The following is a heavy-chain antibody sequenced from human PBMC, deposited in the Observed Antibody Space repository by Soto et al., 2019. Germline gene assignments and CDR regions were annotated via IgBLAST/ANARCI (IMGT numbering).Heavy chain of an antibody. CDR1: GGSISNY. CDR2: IYYSGST. Sequence: QVQLQESGPGLVKPSETLSLTCTVSGGSISNYWSWIRQPPGKGLEWIGYIYYSGSTTYNPSLKSRVTISVDTSKNQFSLKLSSVTAADTAVYYCARRYSSSFDYWGQGTLVTVSS. D-gene: IGHD6-13*01. J-gene: IGHJ4*02. CDR3: ARRYSSSFDY. V-gene: IGHV4-59*08.